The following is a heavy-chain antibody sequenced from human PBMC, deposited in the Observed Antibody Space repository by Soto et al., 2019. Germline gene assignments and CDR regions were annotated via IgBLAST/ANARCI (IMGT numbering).Heavy chain of an antibody. V-gene: IGHV3-66*01. J-gene: IGHJ6*02. CDR2: IYSGGST. D-gene: IGHD4-17*01. CDR1: GFTVSSNY. CDR3: ARVVTVAWDGMDV. Sequence: EVQLVESGGGLVQPGGSLRLSCAASGFTVSSNYMSWVRQAPGKGLEWVSVIYSGGSTYYADSVKGRFTISRDNSKNTLYLQMNSLRAEDTAVYYCARVVTVAWDGMDVWGQGTTVTVSS.